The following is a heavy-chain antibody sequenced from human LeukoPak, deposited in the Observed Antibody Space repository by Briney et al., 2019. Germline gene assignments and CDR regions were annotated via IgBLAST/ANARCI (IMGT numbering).Heavy chain of an antibody. D-gene: IGHD3-10*02. J-gene: IGHJ6*02. CDR3: VGVFGDGYYYYGMDV. CDR1: GGSISSYY. V-gene: IGHV4-4*07. CDR2: IYTSGST. Sequence: SQTLSLTCTVSGGSISSYYWSWIRQPAGRGLEWIGRIYTSGSTNYNPSLKGRVTMSVDTSKNQFSLKLSSVTAADTAVYYCVGVFGDGYYYYGMDVWGQGTTVTVSS.